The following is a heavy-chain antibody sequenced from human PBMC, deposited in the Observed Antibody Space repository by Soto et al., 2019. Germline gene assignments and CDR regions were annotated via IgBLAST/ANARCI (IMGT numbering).Heavy chain of an antibody. D-gene: IGHD6-13*01. CDR2: IYYSGST. V-gene: IGHV4-59*01. J-gene: IGHJ2*01. CDR1: GGSISSYY. CDR3: ARVGESEQLVRLLGWYFDL. Sequence: QVQLQESGPGLVKPSETLSLTCTVSGGSISSYYWSWIRQPPGKGLEWIGYIYYSGSTNYNPSLKSRVTISVDTSKNQFSLKLSSVTAADTAVYYCARVGESEQLVRLLGWYFDLWGRGTLVTVSS.